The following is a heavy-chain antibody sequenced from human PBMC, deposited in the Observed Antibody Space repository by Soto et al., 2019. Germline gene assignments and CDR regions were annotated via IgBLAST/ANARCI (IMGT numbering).Heavy chain of an antibody. CDR2: ISAYNGNT. D-gene: IGHD3-9*01. CDR1: GYTFTSYG. Sequence: QVQLVQSGAEVKKPGASVKVSCKASGYTFTSYGISWVRQAPGQGLEWMGWISAYNGNTNYAQKLQDRVTMTTDTSTSTTYMGLRSLRSDDTAVYYCARGRSYYDILTGYYTAAYYYYYGMDVWGQGTTVTVSS. CDR3: ARGRSYYDILTGYYTAAYYYYYGMDV. V-gene: IGHV1-18*01. J-gene: IGHJ6*02.